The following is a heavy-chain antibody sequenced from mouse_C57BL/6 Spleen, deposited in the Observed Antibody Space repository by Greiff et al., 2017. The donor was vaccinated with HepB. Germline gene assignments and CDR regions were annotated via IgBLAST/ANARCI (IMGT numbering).Heavy chain of an antibody. CDR3: AREDDYDLWFAY. D-gene: IGHD2-4*01. Sequence: EVKLVESGGGLVKPGGSLKLSCAASGFTFSSYAMSWVRQTPEKRLEWVATISDGGSYTYYPDNVKGRFTISRDNAKNNLYLQMSHLKSEDTAMYYCAREDDYDLWFAYWGQGTLVTVSA. CDR1: GFTFSSYA. CDR2: ISDGGSYT. V-gene: IGHV5-4*01. J-gene: IGHJ3*01.